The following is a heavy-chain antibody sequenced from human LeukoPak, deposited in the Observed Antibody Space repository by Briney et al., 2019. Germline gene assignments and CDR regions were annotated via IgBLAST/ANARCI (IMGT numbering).Heavy chain of an antibody. V-gene: IGHV1-69*05. CDR1: GGTFSSYA. D-gene: IGHD5-12*01. J-gene: IGHJ4*02. CDR2: IIPIFGTA. Sequence: ASVKVSCKASGGTFSSYAISWVRQAPGQGLKWMGGIIPIFGTANYAQKFQGRVTITTDESTSTAYMELSSLRSEDTAVYYCVADSGYGSFDYWGQGTLVTVSS. CDR3: VADSGYGSFDY.